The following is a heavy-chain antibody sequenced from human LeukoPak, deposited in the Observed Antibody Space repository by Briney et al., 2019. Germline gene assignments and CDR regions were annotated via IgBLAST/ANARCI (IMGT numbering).Heavy chain of an antibody. CDR2: ISGSGGST. CDR3: AKVGPEYYYDSSGYARGDFDY. J-gene: IGHJ4*02. D-gene: IGHD3-22*01. CDR1: GFTFSSYA. Sequence: AGGSLRLSCAASGFTFSSYAMSWVRQAPGKGLEWVSAISGSGGSTYYADSVKGRFTISRDNSKNTLYLQMNSLRAEDTAVYYCAKVGPEYYYDSSGYARGDFDYWGQGTLVTVSS. V-gene: IGHV3-23*01.